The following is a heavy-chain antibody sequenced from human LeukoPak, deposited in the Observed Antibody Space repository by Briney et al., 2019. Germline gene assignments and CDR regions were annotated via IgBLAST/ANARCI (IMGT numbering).Heavy chain of an antibody. Sequence: PGGSLRLSCVVSGFSFSNYWMRWVRQAPGKGLVWVSRIKSDGSSTTYADSVKGRFTISRDNAKNTLYLEMNSLRAEDTAVYYCARASTAVTTRDHFDYWGQGTLVTVSS. CDR3: ARASTAVTTRDHFDY. CDR2: IKSDGSST. V-gene: IGHV3-74*01. CDR1: GFSFSNYW. D-gene: IGHD4-17*01. J-gene: IGHJ4*02.